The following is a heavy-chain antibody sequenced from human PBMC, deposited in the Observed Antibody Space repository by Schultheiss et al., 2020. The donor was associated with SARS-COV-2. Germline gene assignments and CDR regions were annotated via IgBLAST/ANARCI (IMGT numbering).Heavy chain of an antibody. CDR2: ISSNGGST. CDR3: TTSSFFRLRLYYYYYMDV. D-gene: IGHD5-12*01. CDR1: GFTFSSYA. Sequence: GGSLRLSCAASGFTFSSYAMSWVRQAPGKGLEYVSAISSNGGSTYYADSVKGRFTISRDNSKNTLYLQMNSLKTEDTAVYYCTTSSFFRLRLYYYYYMDVWGKGTTVTVSS. V-gene: IGHV3-23*01. J-gene: IGHJ6*03.